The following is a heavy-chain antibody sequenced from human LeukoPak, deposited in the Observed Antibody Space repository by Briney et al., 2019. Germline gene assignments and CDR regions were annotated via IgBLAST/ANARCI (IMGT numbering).Heavy chain of an antibody. D-gene: IGHD6-13*01. Sequence: ASVKVSCKASGYTFTSYAMHWVRQAPGQRLEWMGWISAYNGNTNYAQKLQDRVTMTTDTSTSTAYMELRSLRSDDTAVYYCARGVDHSSSWYLSLYYYYGMDVWGQGTTVTVSS. CDR1: GYTFTSYA. J-gene: IGHJ6*02. CDR3: ARGVDHSSSWYLSLYYYYGMDV. V-gene: IGHV1-18*01. CDR2: ISAYNGNT.